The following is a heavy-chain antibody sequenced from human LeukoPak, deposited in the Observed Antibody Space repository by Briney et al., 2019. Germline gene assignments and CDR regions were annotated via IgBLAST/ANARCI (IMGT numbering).Heavy chain of an antibody. D-gene: IGHD3-3*01. V-gene: IGHV3-30*01. CDR3: AREGRIFGVVSGMDV. CDR2: ISYDGSNK. Sequence: GGSLRLSCAASGFTSSSYAMHWVRQAPGKGLEWVAVISYDGSNKYYADSVKGRFTISRDNSKNTLYLQMNSLRAEDTAVYYCAREGRIFGVVSGMDVWGKGTTVTVSS. CDR1: GFTSSSYA. J-gene: IGHJ6*03.